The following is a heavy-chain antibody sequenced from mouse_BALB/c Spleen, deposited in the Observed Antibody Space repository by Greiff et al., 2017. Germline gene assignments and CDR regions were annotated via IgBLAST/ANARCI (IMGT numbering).Heavy chain of an antibody. Sequence: VQRVESGAELVRPGTSVKVSCKASGYAFTNYLIEWVKQRPGQGLEWIGVINPGSGGTNYNEKFKGKATLTADKSSSTAYMQLSSLTSDDSAVYFCARDDEAYWGQGTLVTVSA. CDR1: GYAFTNYL. J-gene: IGHJ3*01. V-gene: IGHV1-54*01. D-gene: IGHD2-12*01. CDR2: INPGSGGT. CDR3: ARDDEAY.